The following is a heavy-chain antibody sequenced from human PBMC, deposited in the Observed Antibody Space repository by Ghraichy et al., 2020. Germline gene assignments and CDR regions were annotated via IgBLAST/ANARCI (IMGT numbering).Heavy chain of an antibody. CDR1: GFTFSSYW. CDR3: AVAVAGPDYYYYYGMDV. V-gene: IGHV3-74*01. CDR2: INSDGSST. J-gene: IGHJ6*02. D-gene: IGHD6-19*01. Sequence: GGSLRLSCAASGFTFSSYWMHWVRQAPGKGLVWVSRINSDGSSTSYADSVKGRFTISRDNAKNTLYLQMNSLRAEDTAVYYCAVAVAGPDYYYYYGMDVWGQGTTVTVSS.